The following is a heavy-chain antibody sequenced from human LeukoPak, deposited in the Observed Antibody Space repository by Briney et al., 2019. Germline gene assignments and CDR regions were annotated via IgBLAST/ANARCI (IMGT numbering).Heavy chain of an antibody. V-gene: IGHV3-48*03. Sequence: GGSLRLSCAASGFTFSSYEMNWVRQAPGKGLEWVSYISSSGSTIYYADSVKGRFTISRDNSKNTLYLQMNSLRAEDTAVYYCAKDGYSYGNYFDYWGQGTLVTVSS. D-gene: IGHD5-18*01. J-gene: IGHJ4*02. CDR3: AKDGYSYGNYFDY. CDR2: ISSSGSTI. CDR1: GFTFSSYE.